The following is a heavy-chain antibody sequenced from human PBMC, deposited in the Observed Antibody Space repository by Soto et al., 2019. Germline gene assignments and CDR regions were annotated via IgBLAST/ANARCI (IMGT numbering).Heavy chain of an antibody. CDR3: AREVNSSPARGPNWFDP. J-gene: IGHJ5*02. CDR1: GDSINNSHW. CDR2: TYHSGTT. V-gene: IGHV4-4*02. Sequence: QVQLQESGPGLVQPSGTLSLTCAVSGDSINNSHWWSWVRQTLGKGLEWIGETYHSGTTNYNPSLKPRVTISIDKSKNQFSLKMNSVTAADTAVYYCAREVNSSPARGPNWFDPWGQGTLVTVSS. D-gene: IGHD6-13*01.